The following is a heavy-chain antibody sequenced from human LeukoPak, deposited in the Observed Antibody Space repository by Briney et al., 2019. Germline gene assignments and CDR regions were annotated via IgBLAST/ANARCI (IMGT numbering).Heavy chain of an antibody. V-gene: IGHV4-34*01. CDR3: ARGLSSSSWYY. CDR2: INHSGDT. D-gene: IGHD6-13*01. Sequence: SETLSLTCAVYGGSFSGFYWSWIRQAPGKGLEWIGEINHSGDTNNNPSLKSRVSISVDTSKNQFSLKLNSVTAADTAVYYCARGLSSSSWYYWGQGTLVTVSS. J-gene: IGHJ4*02. CDR1: GGSFSGFY.